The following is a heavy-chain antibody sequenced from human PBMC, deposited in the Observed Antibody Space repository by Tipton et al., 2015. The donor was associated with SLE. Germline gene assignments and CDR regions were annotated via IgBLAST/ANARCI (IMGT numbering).Heavy chain of an antibody. CDR3: ARAIDSSDEGRAFDI. Sequence: TLSLTCAVSGGSISSGGYSWSWIRQPPGKGLEWIGYIYHSGSTYDNTSLKSRDTISVDTSKNQVSLKLSSVTAADTAVYYCARAIDSSDEGRAFDIWGQGTMVTVSS. CDR1: GGSISSGGYS. CDR2: IYHSGST. J-gene: IGHJ3*02. V-gene: IGHV4-30-2*01. D-gene: IGHD3-22*01.